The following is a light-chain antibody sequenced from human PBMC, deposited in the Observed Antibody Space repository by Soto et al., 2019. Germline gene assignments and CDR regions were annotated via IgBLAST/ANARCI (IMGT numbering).Light chain of an antibody. V-gene: IGLV1-47*01. CDR3: AACDDSLSGRV. CDR1: SSNTGSNY. Sequence: QSVLSQPPSASGTAGQRVTISCSGSSSNTGSNYVYWYQQLPGTAPKLVIDTNNQRPSGVPDRFSGSKSGTSASLAISGLRSEDEANYYCAACDDSLSGRVFGGGTKVTV. J-gene: IGLJ2*01. CDR2: TNN.